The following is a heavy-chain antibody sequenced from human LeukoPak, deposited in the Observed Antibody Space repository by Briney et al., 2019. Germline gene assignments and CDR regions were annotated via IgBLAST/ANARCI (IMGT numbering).Heavy chain of an antibody. J-gene: IGHJ4*02. CDR1: GYTFTGYY. Sequence: ASVKVSCKASGYTFTGYYMHWVRQAPGQGLEWMGWINPNSGGTNYAQKFQGRVTMTRDTSISTAYMELSRLRSDDTAVYYCARTDSSGYSFDYWGQGTLVTVSS. CDR3: ARTDSSGYSFDY. CDR2: INPNSGGT. V-gene: IGHV1-2*02. D-gene: IGHD3-22*01.